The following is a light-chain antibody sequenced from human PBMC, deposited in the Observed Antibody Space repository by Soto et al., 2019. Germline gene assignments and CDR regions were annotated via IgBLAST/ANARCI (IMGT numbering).Light chain of an antibody. V-gene: IGLV2-23*01. CDR1: SSDVGSYNV. CDR2: EGS. J-gene: IGLJ2*01. Sequence: QSVLTQPASVSGSPGQSITISCTGTSSDVGSYNVVSWYQQHPGKAPKLMIYEGSKRPSGVSNRFSGSKSGNTASLTISGLQAEDVADYYCCSYAGSSTPVFGGGTKLTVL. CDR3: CSYAGSSTPV.